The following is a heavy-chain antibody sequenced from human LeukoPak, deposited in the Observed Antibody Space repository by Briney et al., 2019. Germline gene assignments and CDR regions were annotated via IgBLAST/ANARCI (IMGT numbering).Heavy chain of an antibody. Sequence: SETLSLTCAVYGGSFSGYYWSWIRQPPGKGLEWIGEINHSGSTNYNPSLKSRVTISVDTSKNQFSLKLSSVTAADTAVYYCARGRSYYYDSSGYYTQDWGQGTLVTVSS. CDR3: ARGRSYYYDSSGYYTQD. J-gene: IGHJ4*02. V-gene: IGHV4-34*01. CDR2: INHSGST. D-gene: IGHD3-22*01. CDR1: GGSFSGYY.